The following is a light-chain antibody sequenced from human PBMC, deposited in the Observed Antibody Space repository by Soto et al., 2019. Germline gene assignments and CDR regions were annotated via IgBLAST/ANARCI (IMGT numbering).Light chain of an antibody. J-gene: IGLJ2*01. CDR3: ATWDDNVKGPV. Sequence: QSVLTQPPSASGPPGQRVTISCSGRASYIGSNFVSWYQVVPGTAPKLLIYTNSHRPSGVPDRFSGSRSGTSASLDISGLQSDDEADYFCATWDDNVKGPVFGGGTKVTV. CDR1: ASYIGSNF. CDR2: TNS. V-gene: IGLV1-44*01.